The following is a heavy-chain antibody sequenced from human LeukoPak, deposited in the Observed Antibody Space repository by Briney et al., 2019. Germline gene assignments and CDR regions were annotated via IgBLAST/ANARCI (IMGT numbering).Heavy chain of an antibody. J-gene: IGHJ5*02. CDR2: ISAYNGNT. CDR3: RRERYSSTWGGYEAWFDP. D-gene: IGHD6-13*01. Sequence: ASVKVSCKASGYIFSSYGIAWVLQAPGQEREWMGCISAYNGNTNYAQRLQGRVTIPTDASTRTAHRELRSLMSCDTAMDYCRRERYSSTWGGYEAWFDPWGQGTLVTVSS. V-gene: IGHV1-18*01. CDR1: GYIFSSYG.